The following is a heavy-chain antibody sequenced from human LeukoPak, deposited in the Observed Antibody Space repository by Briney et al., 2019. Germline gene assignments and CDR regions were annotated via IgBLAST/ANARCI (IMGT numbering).Heavy chain of an antibody. Sequence: ASVKVSCKASGYTFNSYGFNWVRQAPGQGLEWTGWISAYNGDTIYAQNFQGRVTMTTHTSTSTVYMELRSLRSDDTAVYYCARSGFYHAFNAFDIWGQGTMVTVSS. CDR2: ISAYNGDT. J-gene: IGHJ3*02. CDR1: GYTFNSYG. CDR3: ARSGFYHAFNAFDI. D-gene: IGHD3-22*01. V-gene: IGHV1-18*01.